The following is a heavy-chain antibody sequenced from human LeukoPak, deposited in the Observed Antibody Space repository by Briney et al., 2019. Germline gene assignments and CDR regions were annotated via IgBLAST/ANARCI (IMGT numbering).Heavy chain of an antibody. CDR1: GFTFSSYG. CDR2: ISGSGGST. D-gene: IGHD3-9*01. V-gene: IGHV3-23*01. Sequence: GGTLRLSCAASGFTFSSYGMSWVRQAPGKGLEWVSAISGSGGSTYYADSVKGRFTISRDNSKNTLYLQMNSLRAEDTAVYYCAKRYFDWLLSGDAFDIWGQGTMVTVSS. CDR3: AKRYFDWLLSGDAFDI. J-gene: IGHJ3*02.